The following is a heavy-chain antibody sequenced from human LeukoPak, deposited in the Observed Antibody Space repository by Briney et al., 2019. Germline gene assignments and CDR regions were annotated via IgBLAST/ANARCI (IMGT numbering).Heavy chain of an antibody. CDR3: ATVVVVAATHSRGWFDP. CDR2: INHSGST. V-gene: IGHV4-34*01. Sequence: PSETLSLTCTVSGGSISSYYWSWIRQPPGKGLEWIGEINHSGSTNYNPSLKSRVTISVDTSKNQFSLELSSVTAADTAVYYCATVVVVAATHSRGWFDPWGQGTLVTVSS. CDR1: GGSISSYY. D-gene: IGHD2-15*01. J-gene: IGHJ5*02.